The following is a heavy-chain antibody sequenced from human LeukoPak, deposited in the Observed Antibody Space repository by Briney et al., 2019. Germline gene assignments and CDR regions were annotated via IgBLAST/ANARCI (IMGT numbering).Heavy chain of an antibody. CDR2: IRGKAYSGTT. V-gene: IGHV3-49*04. CDR1: GFTFGDYA. CDR3: SRDAGVELPTYHYYYMDV. D-gene: IGHD7-27*01. J-gene: IGHJ6*03. Sequence: GGSLRLSCTASGFTFGDYAMSWVRQAAGKGLEWLGFIRGKAYSGTTKYAASVRGRFTISRDDSKGIAYLQMNSLKTEDTAVYYCSRDAGVELPTYHYYYMDVWRKGTTVTVSS.